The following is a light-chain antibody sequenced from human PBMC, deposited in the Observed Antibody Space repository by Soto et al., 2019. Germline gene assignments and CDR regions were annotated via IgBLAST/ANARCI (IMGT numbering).Light chain of an antibody. CDR1: QSVSTY. J-gene: IGKJ4*01. CDR3: QQRSSWPPT. Sequence: EMVLTQSPATLSLSPGERATLSCRASQSVSTYLVWYQQKPGQAPRLLIYDASNRATGIPARFSGSGSGTDFTITISRREPEDFAVYYCQQRSSWPPTFGGGTKVEIK. CDR2: DAS. V-gene: IGKV3-11*01.